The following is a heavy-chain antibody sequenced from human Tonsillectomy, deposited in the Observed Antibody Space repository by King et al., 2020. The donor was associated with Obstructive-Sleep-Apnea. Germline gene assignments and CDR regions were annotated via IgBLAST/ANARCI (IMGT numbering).Heavy chain of an antibody. CDR1: GFTFSCYW. D-gene: IGHD6-19*01. J-gene: IGHJ4*02. V-gene: IGHV3-7*03. CDR3: ARDPGEHRSGFYYYFDY. Sequence: VQLVESGGALVQPGGSLRLSCAASGFTFSCYWMRWGRQAPGEGLEGVANMKEEGREKYYVDSVKGRVTPSQDNAKNSLYLQMNSLRAEDTAVYYFARDPGEHRSGFYYYFDYWGQGTLVTVSS. CDR2: MKEEGREK.